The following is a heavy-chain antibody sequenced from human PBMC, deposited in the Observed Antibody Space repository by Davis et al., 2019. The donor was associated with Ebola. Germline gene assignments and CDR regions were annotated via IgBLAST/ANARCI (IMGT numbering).Heavy chain of an antibody. J-gene: IGHJ6*02. CDR3: AREGLGYCSSTSCYGMDV. Sequence: GESLKISCAASGFTFSSYEMNWVRQAPGKGLEWVSYISSSGSTIYYADSVKGRFTISRDNAKNSLYLQMNSLRAEDTAVYYCAREGLGYCSSTSCYGMDVWGQGTTVNVSS. CDR2: ISSSGSTI. D-gene: IGHD2-2*01. CDR1: GFTFSSYE. V-gene: IGHV3-48*03.